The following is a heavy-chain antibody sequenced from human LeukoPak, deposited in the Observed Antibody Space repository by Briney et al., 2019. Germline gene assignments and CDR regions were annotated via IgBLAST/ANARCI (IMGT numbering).Heavy chain of an antibody. Sequence: PSETLSLTCAVYGVPFSGYYWIWIRQPPGQGLEWTGEINHSGSTNYNPSLKSRVTISVDTSKNQFSLKLSSVTAADTAVYYCARGLIPRNRGCSGGSCYYSDYWGQGTLVTVSS. CDR3: ARGLIPRNRGCSGGSCYYSDY. D-gene: IGHD2-15*01. V-gene: IGHV4-34*01. CDR2: INHSGST. J-gene: IGHJ4*02. CDR1: GVPFSGYY.